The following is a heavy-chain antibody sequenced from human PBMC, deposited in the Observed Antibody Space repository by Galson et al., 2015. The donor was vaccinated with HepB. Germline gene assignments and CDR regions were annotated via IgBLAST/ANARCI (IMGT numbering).Heavy chain of an antibody. V-gene: IGHV3-7*03. J-gene: IGHJ6*03. CDR1: EFMFRSYW. CDR2: IKQDGSAT. D-gene: IGHD4-23*01. CDR3: ARCRGLVATDFSYYYYMDV. Sequence: SLRLSCAASEFMFRSYWMTWVRQAPGKGLEWVANIKQDGSATYYVDSVKGRFSISRDNAKNSLFLQMNSLTVEDTAVYYCARCRGLVATDFSYYYYMDVWGKGTTVTVSS.